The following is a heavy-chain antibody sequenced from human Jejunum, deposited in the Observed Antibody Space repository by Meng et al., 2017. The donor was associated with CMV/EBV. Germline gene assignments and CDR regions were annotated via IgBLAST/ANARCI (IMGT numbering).Heavy chain of an antibody. J-gene: IGHJ3*02. Sequence: SYAMHGVRQAPGKGLEWVAVISYDGSNKYCADSVKGRFTISRDNSKNTLYLQMNSLTTEDTAVYYCARRGGYCSSPSCPGAFDIWGHGTMVTVSS. CDR2: ISYDGSNK. CDR3: ARRGGYCSSPSCPGAFDI. V-gene: IGHV3-30*14. CDR1: SYA. D-gene: IGHD2-2*01.